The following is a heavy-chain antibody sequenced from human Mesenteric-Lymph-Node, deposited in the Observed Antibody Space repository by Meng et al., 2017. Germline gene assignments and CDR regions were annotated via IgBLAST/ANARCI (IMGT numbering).Heavy chain of an antibody. Sequence: GESLKISCAASGFTFSSYAMSWVRQAPGKGLEWVSGICGDDGKTYYADSVKGRFTISRDNSKNTLDLQMNSLRGEDTAAYYCAKGLRGSCYSGVDCWGQGTVVTVSS. CDR1: GFTFSSYA. V-gene: IGHV3-23*01. D-gene: IGHD2-15*01. CDR2: ICGDDGKT. CDR3: AKGLRGSCYSGVDC. J-gene: IGHJ4*02.